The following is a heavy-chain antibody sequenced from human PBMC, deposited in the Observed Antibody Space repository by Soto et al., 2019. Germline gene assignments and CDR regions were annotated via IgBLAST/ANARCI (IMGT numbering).Heavy chain of an antibody. J-gene: IGHJ4*02. Sequence: PGESLKISCQASGYSFSNFWIAWVRQMPGEGLVWLGIIYPDDSDTRYSPSFLGQVTISADKSIKTTYLQWSSLKASDTAIYFCASSVLVTSTMNYFDLWGQGTLVTVS. CDR2: IYPDDSDT. D-gene: IGHD2-8*02. CDR1: GYSFSNFW. V-gene: IGHV5-51*01. CDR3: ASSVLVTSTMNYFDL.